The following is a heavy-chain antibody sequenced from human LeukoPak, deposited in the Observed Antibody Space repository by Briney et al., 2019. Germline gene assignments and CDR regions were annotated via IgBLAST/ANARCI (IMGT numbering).Heavy chain of an antibody. D-gene: IGHD4/OR15-4a*01. Sequence: SETLSLTCTVYGGSVSSGSYYWSWIRQPPGKGLEWIGYIYYSGSTNYNPSLKSRVTISVDTSKNQFSLKLSSVTAADTAVYYCARALTGYFDYWGQGTLVTVSS. CDR2: IYYSGST. J-gene: IGHJ4*02. CDR3: ARALTGYFDY. V-gene: IGHV4-61*01. CDR1: GGSVSSGSYY.